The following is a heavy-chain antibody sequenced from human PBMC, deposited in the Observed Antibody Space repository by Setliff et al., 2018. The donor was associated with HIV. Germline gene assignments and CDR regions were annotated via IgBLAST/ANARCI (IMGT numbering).Heavy chain of an antibody. J-gene: IGHJ4*02. CDR3: ARTRGYTYGYIDY. CDR2: IYYSGST. Sequence: PSETLSLTCAVSGFSISSSSYWGWIRQPPGKGLEWIGNIYYSGSTYYNPSLKSRVTISVDTSKNQFSLKLSSVTAADTAIYYCARTRGYTYGYIDYWGQGTLVTVSS. D-gene: IGHD5-18*01. CDR1: GFSISSSSY. V-gene: IGHV4-38-2*01.